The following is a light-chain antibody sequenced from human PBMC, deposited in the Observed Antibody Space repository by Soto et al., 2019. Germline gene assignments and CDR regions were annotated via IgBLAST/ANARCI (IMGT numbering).Light chain of an antibody. Sequence: IELSQSPSTRSASVRERVTITCRASQTITRWMAWYQQKPGKAPKLLIYDASTLESGVPSRFSGSRSGTEFTLTISSLQPDDFIVYYCLQYAGWLLTFGQGTRLEIK. CDR3: LQYAGWLLT. J-gene: IGKJ5*01. V-gene: IGKV1-5*01. CDR2: DAS. CDR1: QTITRW.